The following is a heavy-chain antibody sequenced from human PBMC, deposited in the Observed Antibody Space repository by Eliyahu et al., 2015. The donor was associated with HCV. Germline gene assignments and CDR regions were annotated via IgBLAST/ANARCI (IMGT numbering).Heavy chain of an antibody. CDR1: GGTFSSYA. CDR2: IIPILGIA. D-gene: IGHD2-15*01. J-gene: IGHJ4*02. Sequence: QVQLVQSGAEVKKPGSSVKVSCKASGGTFSSYAISWVRQAPGQGLEWMGRIIPILGIANYAQKFQGRVTITADKSTSTAYMELSSLRSEDTAVYYCARVSSPVGAMAHDYWGQGTLVTVSS. CDR3: ARVSSPVGAMAHDY. V-gene: IGHV1-69*04.